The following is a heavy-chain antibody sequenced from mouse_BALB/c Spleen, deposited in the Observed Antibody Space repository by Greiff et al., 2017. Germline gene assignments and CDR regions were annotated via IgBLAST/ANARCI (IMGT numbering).Heavy chain of an antibody. CDR2: ISYSGST. J-gene: IGHJ1*01. D-gene: IGHD2-4*01. CDR3: ARRGDYDADWYFDV. V-gene: IGHV3-8*02. CDR1: GDSITSGY. Sequence: EVKLMESGPSLVKPSQTLSLTCSVTGDSITSGYWNWIRKFPGNKLEYMGYISYSGSTYYNPSLKSRISITRDTSKNQYYLQLNSVTTEDTATYYCARRGDYDADWYFDVWGAGTTVTVSS.